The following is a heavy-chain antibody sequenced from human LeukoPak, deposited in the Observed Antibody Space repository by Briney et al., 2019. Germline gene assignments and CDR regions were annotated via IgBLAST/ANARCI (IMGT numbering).Heavy chain of an antibody. CDR1: GDSISGYY. CDR3: ASHRFGHFFDY. Sequence: SETLSLTCTVSGDSISGYYWSWIRQPPGKGLEWIGYVYHTGHTHYSPSLKSRVTVSLDTSRNQVSLILSSVTAADTAVYYCASHRFGHFFDYWGQGILVFVSS. CDR2: VYHTGHT. D-gene: IGHD3-16*01. V-gene: IGHV4-59*01. J-gene: IGHJ4*02.